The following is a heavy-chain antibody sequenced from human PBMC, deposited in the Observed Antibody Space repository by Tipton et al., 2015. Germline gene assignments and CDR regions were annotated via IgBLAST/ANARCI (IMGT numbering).Heavy chain of an antibody. J-gene: IGHJ1*01. V-gene: IGHV4-59*01. CDR3: ARASIIQGYYHDSSRYYLVNS. D-gene: IGHD3-22*01. CDR2: IYSSGST. Sequence: TLSLTCTVSGGSFSDYYWSWIRQSPGEGLEWIGYIYSSGSTNYNPSLRSRVAMSIDKSKNQFSLKLSSVIAADTAVYYCARASIIQGYYHDSSRYYLVNSWGQGTLVTVSS. CDR1: GGSFSDYY.